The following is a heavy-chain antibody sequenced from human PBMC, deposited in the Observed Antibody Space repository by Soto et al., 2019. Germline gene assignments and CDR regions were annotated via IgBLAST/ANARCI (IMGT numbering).Heavy chain of an antibody. J-gene: IGHJ4*02. D-gene: IGHD3-10*01. V-gene: IGHV3-23*01. CDR1: GFTFNNYA. CDR3: AKGRGGSGSLTPRVDF. CDR2: ISGGGDTT. Sequence: EVQLLESGGGLVQPGGSLRLSCAASGFTFNNYAMTWVRPAPGKGLEWVPAISGGGDTTSYADSVKGPFTVSRDGSKNTLYLQMSSLRAEDTALYYCAKGRGGSGSLTPRVDFWGQGTLVTVSS.